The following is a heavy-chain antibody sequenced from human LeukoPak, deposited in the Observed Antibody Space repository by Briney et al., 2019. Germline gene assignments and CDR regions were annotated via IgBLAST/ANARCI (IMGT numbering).Heavy chain of an antibody. V-gene: IGHV3-30*04. J-gene: IGHJ3*02. CDR3: AREGEWLVQGAFDI. Sequence: GGSLRLSCAASGFTFSSYAMHWVRQAPGKGLEWVAVISYDGSNKYYADSVKGRFTISRDNSKNTLYLQMNSLRAEDTAVDYCAREGEWLVQGAFDIWGQGTMVTVSS. CDR2: ISYDGSNK. D-gene: IGHD6-19*01. CDR1: GFTFSSYA.